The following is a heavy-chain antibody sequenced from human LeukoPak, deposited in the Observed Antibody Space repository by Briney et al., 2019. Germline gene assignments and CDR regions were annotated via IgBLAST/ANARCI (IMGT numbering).Heavy chain of an antibody. CDR2: ISWDGGST. V-gene: IGHV3-43D*03. J-gene: IGHJ5*02. Sequence: QSGGSLRLSCAASGFTFNDYAMHWVRQAPGKGLEWVSLISWDGGSTYYADSVKGRFTSSRDKAKNCLYLQMDSLRVEDTAKYYCAKAINHYYDSSGYFEAWGQGTLVTVSS. CDR3: AKAINHYYDSSGYFEA. CDR1: GFTFNDYA. D-gene: IGHD3-22*01.